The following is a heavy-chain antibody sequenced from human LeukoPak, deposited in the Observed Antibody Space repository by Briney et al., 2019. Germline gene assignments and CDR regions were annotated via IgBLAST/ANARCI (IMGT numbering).Heavy chain of an antibody. CDR2: INWNGGST. D-gene: IGHD3-22*01. V-gene: IGHV3-20*04. CDR1: GFTFDDYG. Sequence: GGSLRLSCAASGFTFDDYGMSWVRQAPGKGLEWVSGINWNGGSTGYADSVKGRFTISRDNAKNSLYLQMNSLRAEDTALYYCARVSSGYYFLGSGRYFDYWGQGPLVTVSS. J-gene: IGHJ4*02. CDR3: ARVSSGYYFLGSGRYFDY.